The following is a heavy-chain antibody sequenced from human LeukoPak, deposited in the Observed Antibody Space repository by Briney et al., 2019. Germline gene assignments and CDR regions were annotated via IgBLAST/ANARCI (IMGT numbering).Heavy chain of an antibody. Sequence: PSETLSLTCAVSGYSISSGYYWGWIRQPPGKGLEWIGSIYHSGSAFYNPSLKSRVTISVDTSKNQCSLRLSSVTAADTAVYYCARHTGDFWGQGTLVTVSS. V-gene: IGHV4-38-2*01. CDR2: IYHSGSA. CDR1: GYSISSGYY. J-gene: IGHJ4*02. D-gene: IGHD3-10*01. CDR3: ARHTGDF.